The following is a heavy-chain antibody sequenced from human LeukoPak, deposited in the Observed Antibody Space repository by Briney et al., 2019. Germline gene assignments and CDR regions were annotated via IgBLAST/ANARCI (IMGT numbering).Heavy chain of an antibody. J-gene: IGHJ4*02. CDR3: AKVVGEFDY. CDR2: ISGSGYIT. D-gene: IGHD3-10*01. CDR1: GFTFSNYV. Sequence: PGGSLRLSCAASGFTFSNYVMLWVRQAPGKGLEWVSIISGSGYITYYADSVKGRFTISRDNSKNTLYLQMNSLRAEDTAVYYCAKVVGEFDYWGQGTLVTVSS. V-gene: IGHV3-23*01.